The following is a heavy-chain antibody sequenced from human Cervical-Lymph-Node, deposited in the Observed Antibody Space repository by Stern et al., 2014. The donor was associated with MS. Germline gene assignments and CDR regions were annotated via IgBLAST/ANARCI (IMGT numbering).Heavy chain of an antibody. J-gene: IGHJ4*02. CDR3: VRDQGGIAAS. CDR2: ISPLFGTT. Sequence: VHLVESGAEVKQPGSSMKVSCKASGGTFSSIEISWVRQAPGQGLEWLGGISPLFGTTNYAQQVQGRVTIVADESTNTVNMELSRLRSEDTAVYYCVRDQGGIAASWGQGTLVIVSS. V-gene: IGHV1-69*01. D-gene: IGHD6-13*01. CDR1: GGTFSSIE.